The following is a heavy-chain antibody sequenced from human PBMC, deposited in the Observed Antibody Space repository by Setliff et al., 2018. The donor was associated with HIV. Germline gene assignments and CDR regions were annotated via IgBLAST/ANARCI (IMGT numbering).Heavy chain of an antibody. CDR2: INAGNGNT. D-gene: IGHD1-1*01. V-gene: IGHV1-3*01. J-gene: IGHJ4*02. CDR1: GYTFTGYA. CDR3: ARAIRQTGTGDYFDY. Sequence: ASVKVSCKASGYTFTGYAMHWVRQAPGQRLEWMGWINAGNGNTKYSQKFQGRVTITRDTSASTAYMELSSLRSEDPAVYYCARAIRQTGTGDYFDYWGQGTLVTVSS.